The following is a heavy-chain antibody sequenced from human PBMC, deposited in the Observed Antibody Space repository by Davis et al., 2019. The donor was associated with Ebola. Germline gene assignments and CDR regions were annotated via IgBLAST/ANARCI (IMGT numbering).Heavy chain of an antibody. V-gene: IGHV4-59*12. J-gene: IGHJ5*02. CDR3: ASSSCGGDCYSFGHWFDP. CDR2: IYYSGST. D-gene: IGHD2-21*01. Sequence: PSETLSLTCTVSGGSISSYYWSWIRQPPGKGLEWIGYIYYSGSTNYNPSLKSRVTISVDTSKNQFSLKLSSVTAADTAVYYCASSSCGGDCYSFGHWFDPWGQGTLVTVSS. CDR1: GGSISSYY.